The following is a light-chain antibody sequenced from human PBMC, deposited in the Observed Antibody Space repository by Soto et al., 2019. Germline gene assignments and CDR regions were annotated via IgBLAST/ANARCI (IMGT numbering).Light chain of an antibody. CDR2: GNS. V-gene: IGLV1-40*01. CDR1: SSNIGAGYD. J-gene: IGLJ3*02. CDR3: QSYDSSLSGWV. Sequence: QSVLTQPPSVSGAPGQRVTISCTGSSSNIGAGYDVHWYQQLPGTAPKLLIYGNSNRPSGVPDRFSGSKSGTSASLAITGRLDEDEADYYCQSYDSSLSGWVFGGGTKVTVL.